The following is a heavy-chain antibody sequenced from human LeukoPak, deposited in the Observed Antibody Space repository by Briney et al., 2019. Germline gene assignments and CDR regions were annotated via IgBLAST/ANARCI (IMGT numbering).Heavy chain of an antibody. V-gene: IGHV3-7*01. Sequence: PGGSLRLSCAASGFTFSSNWMSWVRQAPGKGLEWVANIKEDGSEKYYVDSVKGRFTISRDNAKNSLYLQMNSLRAEDTAVYYCARRRVTIFGVVNYMDVWGKGTTVTVSS. CDR1: GFTFSSNW. D-gene: IGHD3-3*01. CDR3: ARRRVTIFGVVNYMDV. CDR2: IKEDGSEK. J-gene: IGHJ6*03.